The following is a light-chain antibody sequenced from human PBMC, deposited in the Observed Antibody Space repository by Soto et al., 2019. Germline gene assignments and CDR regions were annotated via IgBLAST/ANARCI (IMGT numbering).Light chain of an antibody. CDR2: EVS. CDR1: SSDVGGYKY. J-gene: IGLJ1*01. V-gene: IGLV2-14*01. CDR3: SSYTSSYTYV. Sequence: QSVLTQPASVSGSPGQSITISCTGTSSDVGGYKYVSWYQQYPGKAPKLMISEVSNRPSGVSNRYSGSKSGNTASLTISGLQAEDEADYYCSSYTSSYTYVFGTGTKVTVL.